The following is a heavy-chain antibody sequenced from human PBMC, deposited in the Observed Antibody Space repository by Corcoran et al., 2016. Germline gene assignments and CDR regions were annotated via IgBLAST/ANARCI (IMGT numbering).Heavy chain of an antibody. Sequence: EVQLVESGGGLVQPGGSLRLSCAASGFTFSSYWMSWVRQAPGKGLEWVANIKQDGSEKYYVDSVKGRFTISRANAKNSLYLQMNSLRAEDTAVYYGARVEQLGPGYYYYGIDVWGQGTTVTVSS. D-gene: IGHD6-6*01. CDR3: ARVEQLGPGYYYYGIDV. V-gene: IGHV3-7*03. CDR2: IKQDGSEK. J-gene: IGHJ6*02. CDR1: GFTFSSYW.